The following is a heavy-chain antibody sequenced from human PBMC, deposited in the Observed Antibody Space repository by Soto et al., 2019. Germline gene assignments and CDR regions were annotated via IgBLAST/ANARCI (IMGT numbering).Heavy chain of an antibody. CDR1: GGSFSGYY. CDR2: INHSGST. CDR3: ARSTAARLDYFDY. Sequence: SETLSLTCAVYGGSFSGYYWSWIRQPPGKGLEWIGEINHSGSTNYNPSLKSRVTISVDTSKNQFSLKLSSVTAADTAVYYCARSTAARLDYFDYWGQGTLVTVSS. J-gene: IGHJ4*02. V-gene: IGHV4-34*01. D-gene: IGHD6-6*01.